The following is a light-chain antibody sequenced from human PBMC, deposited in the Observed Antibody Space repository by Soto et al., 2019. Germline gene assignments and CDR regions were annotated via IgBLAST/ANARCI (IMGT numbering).Light chain of an antibody. CDR3: CSYAGDYMFV. J-gene: IGLJ1*01. V-gene: IGLV2-14*01. CDR2: EVT. Sequence: LTQPASVSGSPGQSITISCTGTSSDVGAYNYVSWYQHHPGKVPKLLIYEVTNRPSGVSDRFSGSKSGNTASLTISGLQAEDEADYYCCSYAGDYMFVFGTGTKVTVL. CDR1: SSDVGAYNY.